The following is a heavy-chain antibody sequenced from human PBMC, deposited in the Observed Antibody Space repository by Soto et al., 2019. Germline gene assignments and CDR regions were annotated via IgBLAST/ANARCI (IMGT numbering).Heavy chain of an antibody. CDR1: GYTFTDFY. J-gene: IGHJ5*02. Sequence: QEQLVQSGTEVKKPGASVTVSCKSSGYTFTDFYLHWLRQAPGQGLEWVGWINPKTGDTKSSKKFQGRVTMYRETSVSTAYIDLTSLTSDDTAMYYCATGTNGTTGWYHPWGQGTRVTVSS. V-gene: IGHV1-2*02. D-gene: IGHD1-1*01. CDR3: ATGTNGTTGWYHP. CDR2: INPKTGDT.